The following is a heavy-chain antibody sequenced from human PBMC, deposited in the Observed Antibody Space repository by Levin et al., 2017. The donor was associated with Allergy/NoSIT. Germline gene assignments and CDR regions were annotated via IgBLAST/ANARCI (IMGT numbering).Heavy chain of an antibody. CDR1: GFTFSNYD. J-gene: IGHJ4*02. CDR3: VRNGGGLGY. V-gene: IGHV3-13*04. D-gene: IGHD2-8*01. CDR2: IASAGDT. Sequence: GGSLRLSCAASGFTFSNYDMLWVRQAPGKGLEWVSSIASAGDTYYPDSVKGRFTISRENAKNSLYLQMNSLRAGDTAVYYCVRNGGGLGYWGQGTLVTVSS.